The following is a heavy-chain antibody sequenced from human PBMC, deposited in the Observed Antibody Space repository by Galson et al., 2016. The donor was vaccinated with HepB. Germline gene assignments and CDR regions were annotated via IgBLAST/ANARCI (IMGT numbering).Heavy chain of an antibody. CDR1: GFTFGDYA. Sequence: SLRLSCAASGFTFGDYAMHWVRQAPGKGLEWVSGISWNSGTTAYADSVKGRFTISRDNAKSSLYLQMNSLRVEDTAFYYCAKANSGSGYGSGYVHHWGQGTMVTVSS. CDR2: ISWNSGTT. J-gene: IGHJ1*01. CDR3: AKANSGSGYGSGYVHH. V-gene: IGHV3-9*01. D-gene: IGHD3-10*01.